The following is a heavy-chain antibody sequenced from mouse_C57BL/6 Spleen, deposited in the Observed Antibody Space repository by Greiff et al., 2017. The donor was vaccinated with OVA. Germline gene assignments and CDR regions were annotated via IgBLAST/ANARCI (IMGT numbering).Heavy chain of an antibody. Sequence: DVMLVESGGGLVQPGGSLSLSCAASGFTFTDYYMSWVRQPPGKALEWLGFIRNKANGYTTEYSASVKGRFTISRDNSQSILYLQMNALRAEVSATYYCARYYDGYYLFDYWGQGTTLTVSS. CDR1: GFTFTDYY. CDR2: IRNKANGYTT. J-gene: IGHJ2*01. V-gene: IGHV7-3*01. D-gene: IGHD2-3*01. CDR3: ARYYDGYYLFDY.